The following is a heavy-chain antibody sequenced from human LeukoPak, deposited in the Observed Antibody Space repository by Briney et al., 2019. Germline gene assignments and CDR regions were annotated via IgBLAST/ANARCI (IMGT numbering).Heavy chain of an antibody. V-gene: IGHV4-31*03. CDR2: IYYSGST. CDR3: ARGLRYYYDSSGYYYLPRYYFDY. Sequence: SETLSLTCTVSGGSISSGGYSWSWIRQHPGKGLEWIGYIYYSGSTYYDPSLKSRVTISVDTSKNQFSLKLSSVTAADTAVYYCARGLRYYYDSSGYYYLPRYYFDYWGQGTLVTVSS. D-gene: IGHD3-22*01. CDR1: GGSISSGGYS. J-gene: IGHJ4*02.